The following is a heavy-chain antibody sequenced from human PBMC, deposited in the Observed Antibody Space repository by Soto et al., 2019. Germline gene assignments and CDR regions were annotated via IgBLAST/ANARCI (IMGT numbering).Heavy chain of an antibody. J-gene: IGHJ4*02. D-gene: IGHD3-10*01. Sequence: SSETLSLTCTVSGGSISSGGYYWSWIRQHPGKGLEWIGYINHSGSTYYNPSLKSRVTISVDTSKNQFSLKLSSVTAADTAVYYCAMRVVPGIFDYWGQGTLVTVSS. CDR1: GGSISSGGYY. CDR2: INHSGST. CDR3: AMRVVPGIFDY. V-gene: IGHV4-31*03.